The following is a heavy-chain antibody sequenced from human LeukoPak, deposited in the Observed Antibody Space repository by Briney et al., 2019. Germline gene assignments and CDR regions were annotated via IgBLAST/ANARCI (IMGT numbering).Heavy chain of an antibody. CDR1: GGSFSGYY. CDR2: ISHSGSN. V-gene: IGHV4-34*01. D-gene: IGHD3-22*01. CDR3: ARGNPSYYYDSSGYYL. J-gene: IGHJ5*02. Sequence: KPSETLCLTCAVYGGSFSGYYWSWIRQPPGKGLEWIGEISHSGSNNYNPSLKSRVTISVDTSKNQFSLKLSSVTAADTAVYYCARGNPSYYYDSSGYYLWGQGTLVTVSS.